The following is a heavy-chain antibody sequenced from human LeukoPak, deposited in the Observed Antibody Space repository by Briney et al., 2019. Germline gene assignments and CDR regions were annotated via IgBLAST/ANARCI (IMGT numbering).Heavy chain of an antibody. V-gene: IGHV3-23*01. CDR2: ISGSGAGT. CDR1: GFIFRNYA. CDR3: AKNGRDDHDKYFFDF. J-gene: IGHJ4*02. D-gene: IGHD3-9*01. Sequence: GGSLRLSCAGSGFIFRNYAMSRVRQAPGLGLEWVSAISGSGAGTNYADSVKGRFTISRDNSKNTLYLQMNSLRSEDTAVYYCAKNGRDDHDKYFFDFWGQGTQVTVSS.